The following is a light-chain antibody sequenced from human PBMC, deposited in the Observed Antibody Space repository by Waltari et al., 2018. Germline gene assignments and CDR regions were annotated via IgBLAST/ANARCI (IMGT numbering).Light chain of an antibody. CDR2: EVS. Sequence: QSALTQPASVSGSPGQSITISCTGTTSDIGTYDVVSWFQQRPGKAPQLLISEVSKLPSPSSQRFSGSKSGNTASLTISGLQAEDEADYYCCSFANDSRVFGGGTKVTVL. V-gene: IGLV2-23*02. J-gene: IGLJ3*02. CDR1: TSDIGTYDV. CDR3: CSFANDSRV.